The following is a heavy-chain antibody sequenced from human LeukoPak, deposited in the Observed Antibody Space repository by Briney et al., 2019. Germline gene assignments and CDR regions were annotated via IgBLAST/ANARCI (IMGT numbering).Heavy chain of an antibody. V-gene: IGHV3-33*01. CDR3: TRELILTGSFFDY. J-gene: IGHJ4*02. D-gene: IGHD1-20*01. Sequence: PGRSLRLSRAASGFTFSTYGMHWVRQAPGKGLEWVALIWFDGSIESYADSVKGRFTISRDNSKNTLYLQMNGLRAEDTAVYYCTRELILTGSFFDYWGQGTLVTVSS. CDR1: GFTFSTYG. CDR2: IWFDGSIE.